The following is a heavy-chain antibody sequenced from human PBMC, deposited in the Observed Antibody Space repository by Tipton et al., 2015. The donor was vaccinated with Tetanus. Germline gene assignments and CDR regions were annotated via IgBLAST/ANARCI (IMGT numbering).Heavy chain of an antibody. J-gene: IGHJ6*02. D-gene: IGHD5-12*01. CDR3: ARENGGYDYYYYYGMDV. Sequence: SLRLSCEVSGSGSTFRSRWMHWVRQAPGKGLVWVSRINGDGTTTNYADFVEGRFTISRDNAKNTLYLQMNSLRVEDTAVYYCARENGGYDYYYYYGMDVWGQGTTVTVSS. CDR2: INGDGTTT. V-gene: IGHV3-74*01. CDR1: GSGSTFRSRW.